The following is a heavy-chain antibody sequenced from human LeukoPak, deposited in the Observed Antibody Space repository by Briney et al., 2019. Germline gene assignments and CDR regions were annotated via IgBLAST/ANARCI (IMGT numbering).Heavy chain of an antibody. CDR2: ISYDGSNK. CDR1: GFTFSSYS. V-gene: IGHV3-30*03. J-gene: IGHJ4*02. CDR3: ARVAEGY. Sequence: AGGSLRLSCAASGFTFSSYSMNWVRQAPGKGLEWVAVISYDGSNKYYADSVKGRFTISRDNSKNTLYLQMNSLRAEDTAVYYCARVAEGYWGQGTLVTVSS.